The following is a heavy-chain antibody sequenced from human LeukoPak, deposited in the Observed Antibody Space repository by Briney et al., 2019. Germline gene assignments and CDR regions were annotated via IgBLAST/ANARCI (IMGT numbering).Heavy chain of an antibody. CDR2: INPSGGST. J-gene: IGHJ5*02. V-gene: IGHV1-46*01. Sequence: ASVKVSCKASGYTFTSYYMHWVRQAPGQGLEWMGIINPSGGSTSNAQKFQGRVTMTRDTSTSTVYMELSSLRSEDTAVYHCARAKWLRFVWFDPWGQGTLVTVSS. CDR1: GYTFTSYY. CDR3: ARAKWLRFVWFDP. D-gene: IGHD5-12*01.